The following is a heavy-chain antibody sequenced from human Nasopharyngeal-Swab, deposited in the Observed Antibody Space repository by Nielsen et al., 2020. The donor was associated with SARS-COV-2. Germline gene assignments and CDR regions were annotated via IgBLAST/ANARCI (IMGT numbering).Heavy chain of an antibody. D-gene: IGHD3-22*01. J-gene: IGHJ4*02. CDR2: SSVSVIGSNT. CDR1: GFTFSTYA. V-gene: IGHV3-23*01. CDR3: ARYDDYYDSSGYAY. Sequence: GESLKISCAASGFTFSTYAMSWVRQVPGKGLEWVSSSSVSVIGSNTYYADSVKGRFTISRDNSKNTLYLQMNSLRAEDTAVYYCARYDDYYDSSGYAYWGQGTLVTVSS.